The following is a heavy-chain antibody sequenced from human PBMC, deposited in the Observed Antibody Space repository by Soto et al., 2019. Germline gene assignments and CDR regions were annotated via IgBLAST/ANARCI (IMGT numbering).Heavy chain of an antibody. CDR1: GYTFTSYG. CDR2: ISAYNGNT. J-gene: IGHJ6*02. CDR3: ARETHDYGDYVYYYGMDV. Sequence: GASVKVSCKASGYTFTSYGISWVRQAPGQGLEWMGWISAYNGNTNYAQKLQGRVTMTTDTSTSTAYMELRSLRSDDTAVYYCARETHDYGDYVYYYGMDVWGQGTTVTVSS. D-gene: IGHD4-17*01. V-gene: IGHV1-18*01.